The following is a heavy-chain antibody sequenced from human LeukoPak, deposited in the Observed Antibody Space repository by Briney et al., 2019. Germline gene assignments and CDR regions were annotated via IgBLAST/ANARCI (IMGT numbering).Heavy chain of an antibody. CDR3: AKDKWELPLGPFDY. V-gene: IGHV3-9*01. CDR2: ISWNSGSI. Sequence: GGSLRLSCAASGFTFSSYAMSWVRQAPGKGLEWVSGISWNSGSIGYADSVKGRFTISRDNAKNSLYLQMNSLRAEDTALYYCAKDKWELPLGPFDYWGQGTLVTVSS. J-gene: IGHJ4*02. D-gene: IGHD1-26*01. CDR1: GFTFSSYA.